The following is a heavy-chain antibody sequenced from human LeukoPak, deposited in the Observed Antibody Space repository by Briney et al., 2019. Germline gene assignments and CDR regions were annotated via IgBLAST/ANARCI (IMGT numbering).Heavy chain of an antibody. D-gene: IGHD5-12*01. Sequence: SETLSLTCTVAGGSISSYYGCWIRQPAGKGLEWIGRIYTSGSTNYSPSLKSRVTMSVDTSKNQFSLKLSSLTAADTAVYYCARDLNWYSGYLFDYWGQGTLVTVSS. V-gene: IGHV4-4*07. CDR2: IYTSGST. J-gene: IGHJ4*02. CDR3: ARDLNWYSGYLFDY. CDR1: GGSISSYY.